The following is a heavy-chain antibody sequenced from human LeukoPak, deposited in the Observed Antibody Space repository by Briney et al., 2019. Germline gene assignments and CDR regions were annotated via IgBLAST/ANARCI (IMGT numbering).Heavy chain of an antibody. J-gene: IGHJ3*02. V-gene: IGHV4-30-4*08. CDR1: GGSISSGDYY. D-gene: IGHD3/OR15-3a*01. CDR3: ARGGVRIFGPWIHAFDI. Sequence: PSETLSLTCTVSGGSISSGDYYWSWIRQPPGKGLEWIGYIYYSGSTYYNPSLKSRVTISVDTSKNQFSLKLSSVTAADTAVYYCARGGVRIFGPWIHAFDIWGQGTMVTVSS. CDR2: IYYSGST.